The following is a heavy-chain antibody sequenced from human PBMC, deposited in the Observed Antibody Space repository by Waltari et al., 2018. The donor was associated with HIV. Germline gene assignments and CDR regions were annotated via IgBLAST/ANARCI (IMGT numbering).Heavy chain of an antibody. J-gene: IGHJ4*02. D-gene: IGHD5-12*01. CDR2: ISYDRSTK. CDR3: AKDRAFFQVGYSII. Sequence: QVQLVESGGGGVQPGRSLRLSCAASGFTFNNHGIHWVRQAPGKGLEWVAVISYDRSTKDYADSVKGRFTISRDNSKKTVYLQMNSLRAEDTAVYYCAKDRAFFQVGYSIIWGQGTLVTVSS. V-gene: IGHV3-30*18. CDR1: GFTFNNHG.